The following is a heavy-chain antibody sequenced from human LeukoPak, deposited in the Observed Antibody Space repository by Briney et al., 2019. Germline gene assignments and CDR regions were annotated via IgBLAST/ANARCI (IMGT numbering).Heavy chain of an antibody. CDR2: ISSSSSYI. Sequence: GGSLRLSCAASGFTFSSYSMNWVRQAPGKGLEWVSSISSSSSYIYYADSVKGRFTISRDNAKNSLYLQMNSLRAEDTAVYYCARGYGSGSYAIDYWGQGTLVTFSS. CDR3: ARGYGSGSYAIDY. V-gene: IGHV3-21*01. CDR1: GFTFSSYS. D-gene: IGHD3-10*01. J-gene: IGHJ4*02.